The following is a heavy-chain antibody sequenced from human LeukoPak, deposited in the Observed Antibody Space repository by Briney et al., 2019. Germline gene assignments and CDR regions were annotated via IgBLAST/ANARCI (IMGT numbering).Heavy chain of an antibody. CDR3: AREEGTVTTRPYDY. Sequence: PGGSLRLSCAASGFTFSSYEMNWVRQAPGKGLEWVSYISSSGSTIYYADSVKGRFTISRDNAKNSLYLQMNSLRAEDTAVYYGAREEGTVTTRPYDYWGQGTLVTVSS. CDR1: GFTFSSYE. CDR2: ISSSGSTI. D-gene: IGHD4-17*01. V-gene: IGHV3-48*03. J-gene: IGHJ4*02.